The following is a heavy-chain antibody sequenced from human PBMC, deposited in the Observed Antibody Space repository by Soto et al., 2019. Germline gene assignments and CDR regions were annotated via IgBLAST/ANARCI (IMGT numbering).Heavy chain of an antibody. D-gene: IGHD4-17*01. V-gene: IGHV1-8*01. CDR2: MNPNSGNT. CDR1: GYTFTSYD. CDR3: ARTLYSDNVDY. Sequence: QVQLVQSGAEVKKPGASVKVSCKASGYTFTSYDINWVRQATGQGLEWMGWMNPNSGNTGYAQQSQGRVTMTRNTSISTAYMELSSLTSEATAVYYCARTLYSDNVDYWGQGTLVTVSS. J-gene: IGHJ4*02.